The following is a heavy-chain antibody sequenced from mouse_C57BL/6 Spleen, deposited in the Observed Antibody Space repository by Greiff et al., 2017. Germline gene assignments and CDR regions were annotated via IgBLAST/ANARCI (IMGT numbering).Heavy chain of an antibody. V-gene: IGHV1-26*01. J-gene: IGHJ3*01. Sequence: VQLQQSGPELVKPGASVKISCKASGYTFTDYYMNWVKQSHGKSLEWIGDINPNNGGTSYNQQFKGTATLTVDKSSSTAYMELRSLTSEDSAVYYGARPFAYWGQGTLVTVSA. CDR2: INPNNGGT. CDR1: GYTFTDYY. CDR3: ARPFAY.